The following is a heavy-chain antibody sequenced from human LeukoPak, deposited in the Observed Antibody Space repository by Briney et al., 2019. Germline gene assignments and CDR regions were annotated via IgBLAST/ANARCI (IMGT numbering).Heavy chain of an antibody. CDR2: INPNSGGT. J-gene: IGHJ5*02. V-gene: IGHV1-2*02. Sequence: ASVKVSCKASGYTFTGYYMHWVRQAPGQGLEWMGWINPNSGGTNYAQKFQGRVTMTRDTSISTAYTELSRLRSDDTAVYYCARDLRGYRSSWLFDPCGQGTLVTVSS. CDR3: ARDLRGYRSSWLFDP. CDR1: GYTFTGYY. D-gene: IGHD6-13*01.